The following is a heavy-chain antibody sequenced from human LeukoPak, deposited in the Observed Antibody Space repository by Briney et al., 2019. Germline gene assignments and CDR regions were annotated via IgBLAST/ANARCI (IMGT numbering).Heavy chain of an antibody. J-gene: IGHJ4*02. CDR2: ISGYNGNT. CDR3: ARGCYDFWSGCWDH. D-gene: IGHD3-3*01. CDR1: GYTFTSYG. Sequence: ASVKVSCKASGYTFTSYGISWVRQAPGQGLEWMGWISGYNGNTNYAQKLQGRVTMTTDTPTNTAYMELRSLRSDDTAVYYCARGCYDFWSGCWDHWGQGTLVTVSS. V-gene: IGHV1-18*01.